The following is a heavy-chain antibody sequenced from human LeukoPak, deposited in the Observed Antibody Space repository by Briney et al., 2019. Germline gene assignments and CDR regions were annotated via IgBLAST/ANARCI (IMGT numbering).Heavy chain of an antibody. CDR2: ISSSSSTI. D-gene: IGHD3-16*02. CDR1: GFTFSSYS. V-gene: IGHV3-48*01. CDR3: ARVGYDYVWGSYRTRYFDY. J-gene: IGHJ4*02. Sequence: PGGSLRLSCAASGFTFSSYSMNWVRQAPGKGLEWVSYISSSSSTIYYADSVGGRFTISRDNAKNSLYLQMNSLRAEDTAVYYCARVGYDYVWGSYRTRYFDYWGQGTLVTVSS.